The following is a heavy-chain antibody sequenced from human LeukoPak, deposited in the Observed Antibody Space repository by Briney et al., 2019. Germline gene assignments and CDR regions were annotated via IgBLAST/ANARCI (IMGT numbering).Heavy chain of an antibody. D-gene: IGHD3-10*01. J-gene: IGHJ4*02. CDR2: ISSSSSYI. Sequence: PGGALRLSCAASGFTFSSYSMNWGRQAPGKGPEWVSSISSSSSYIYYADSVEGRFTISRDNAKTSLYLQMNSLRAEDTAVYYCARDRSMVRGVIIRGGIDYWGQGTLVTVSS. CDR3: ARDRSMVRGVIIRGGIDY. CDR1: GFTFSSYS. V-gene: IGHV3-21*01.